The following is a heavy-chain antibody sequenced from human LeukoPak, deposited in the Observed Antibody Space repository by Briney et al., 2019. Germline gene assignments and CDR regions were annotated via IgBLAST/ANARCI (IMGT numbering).Heavy chain of an antibody. Sequence: PGRSLRLSCAASGFTFSSYGMHWVRQAPGKGLEWVAVISYDGSNKYYADSGKGRFTISRDNSKNTLYLQMNSLRAEDTAVYYCASDYGSGSPYYGMDVWGQGTTVTVSS. CDR3: ASDYGSGSPYYGMDV. CDR2: ISYDGSNK. CDR1: GFTFSSYG. D-gene: IGHD3-10*01. V-gene: IGHV3-30*03. J-gene: IGHJ6*02.